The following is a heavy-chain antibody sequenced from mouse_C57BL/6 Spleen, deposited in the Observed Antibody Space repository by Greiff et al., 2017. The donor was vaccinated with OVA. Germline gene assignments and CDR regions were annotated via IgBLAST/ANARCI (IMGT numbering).Heavy chain of an antibody. Sequence: EVQRVESGGGLVKPGGSLKLSCAASGFTFSSYAMSWVRQTPEKRLEWVATISDGGSYTYYPDNVKGRFTISRDNAKNNLYLQRSHLEPEDTAVYYCARERLYGNYEGEFDYWGQGTTLTVSS. CDR3: ARERLYGNYEGEFDY. D-gene: IGHD2-1*01. CDR2: ISDGGSYT. J-gene: IGHJ2*01. CDR1: GFTFSSYA. V-gene: IGHV5-4*01.